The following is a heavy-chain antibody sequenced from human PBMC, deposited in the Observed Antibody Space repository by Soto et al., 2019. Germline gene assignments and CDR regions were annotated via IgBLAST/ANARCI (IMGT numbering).Heavy chain of an antibody. D-gene: IGHD3-9*01. CDR3: ARGLTFSPSDILTDDAFDI. CDR2: ISAYNGNT. J-gene: IGHJ3*02. Sequence: QVQLVQSGAEVKKPGASVKVSCKASGYTFTNYGITWVRQAPGQGLEWAGWISAYNGNTSYAQKLQGRVTVTTDTSTSTAYMELGSLRSDDTAVYYCARGLTFSPSDILTDDAFDIWGQGTMVTVSS. CDR1: GYTFTNYG. V-gene: IGHV1-18*01.